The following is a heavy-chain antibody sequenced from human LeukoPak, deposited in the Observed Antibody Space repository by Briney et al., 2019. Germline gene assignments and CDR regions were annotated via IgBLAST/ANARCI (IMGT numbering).Heavy chain of an antibody. J-gene: IGHJ3*02. CDR3: AKVSLNMVNDAFDI. D-gene: IGHD4/OR15-4a*01. Sequence: GGSLRLSCAASGFIFSSYGMHWVRQAPDKGLEWVAFIRYDGSRKYYADSVKGRFTVSRDNSKNTLYLQMNGLRAEDTAMYYCAKVSLNMVNDAFDIWGQGTMVSVSS. V-gene: IGHV3-30*02. CDR2: IRYDGSRK. CDR1: GFIFSSYG.